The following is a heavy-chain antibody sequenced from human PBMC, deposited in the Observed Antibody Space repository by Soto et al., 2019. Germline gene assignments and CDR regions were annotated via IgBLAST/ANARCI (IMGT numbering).Heavy chain of an antibody. CDR1: GFTFSSYW. D-gene: IGHD2-2*01. J-gene: IGHJ5*02. CDR3: AREPLGYCSSTSCYVGGDWFDP. Sequence: GGSLRLSCAASGFTFSSYWMSWVRQAPGKGLEWVANIKQDGSEKYYVDSGKGRFTISRDNAKNSLYLQMNSLRAEDTAVYYCAREPLGYCSSTSCYVGGDWFDPWGQGTLVTVSS. CDR2: IKQDGSEK. V-gene: IGHV3-7*05.